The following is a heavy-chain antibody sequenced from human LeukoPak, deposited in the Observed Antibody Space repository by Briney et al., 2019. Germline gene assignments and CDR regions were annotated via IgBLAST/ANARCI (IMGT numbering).Heavy chain of an antibody. CDR3: ARVPMIVVVTYYYYYYYMDV. V-gene: IGHV4-59*01. Sequence: SETLSLTCTVSGGSISSYYWSWIRQPPGKGLEWIGDIYYSGSTNYNPSLKSRVTISVDTSKNQFSLKLSSVTAADTAVYYCARVPMIVVVTYYYYYYYMDVWGKGTTVTVSS. CDR1: GGSISSYY. CDR2: IYYSGST. J-gene: IGHJ6*03. D-gene: IGHD3-22*01.